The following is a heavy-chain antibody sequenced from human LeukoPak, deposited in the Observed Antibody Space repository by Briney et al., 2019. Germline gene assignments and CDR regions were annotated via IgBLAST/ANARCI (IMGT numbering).Heavy chain of an antibody. J-gene: IGHJ3*02. Sequence: PGGSLRLSCAASGFTFSSYSMNWVRQAPGKGLEWVSFITSSTSYISYADSVKGLFTISRDNAKSSLWQQRNSLRADDTAVYYCARATNGRFDIWGQGTMVTVSS. V-gene: IGHV3-21*01. CDR3: ARATNGRFDI. D-gene: IGHD2-8*01. CDR1: GFTFSSYS. CDR2: ITSSTSYI.